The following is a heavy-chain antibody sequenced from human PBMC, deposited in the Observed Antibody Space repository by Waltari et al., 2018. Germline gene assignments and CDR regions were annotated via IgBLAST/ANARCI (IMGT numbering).Heavy chain of an antibody. Sequence: QLQLQESGPGLVKRSETLSLTCTVSGGSISSSSYYWGWIRQPPGKGLEWIGSIYYSGSTYYNPSLKSRVTISVDTSKNQFSLKLSSVTAADTAVYYCARHLSLYGIAARLVGVDYWGQGTLVTVSS. CDR1: GGSISSSSYY. D-gene: IGHD6-6*01. CDR3: ARHLSLYGIAARLVGVDY. J-gene: IGHJ4*02. CDR2: IYYSGST. V-gene: IGHV4-39*01.